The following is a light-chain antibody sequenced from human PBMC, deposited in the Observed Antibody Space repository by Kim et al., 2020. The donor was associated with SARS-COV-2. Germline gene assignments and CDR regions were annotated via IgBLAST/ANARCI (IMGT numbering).Light chain of an antibody. J-gene: IGKJ1*01. CDR2: WAS. V-gene: IGKV4-1*01. CDR1: QSRLDTSDNRTY. Sequence: APSNCKSSQSRLDTSDNRTYLTWYQQKTGQSPRVLISWASSRESGVPDRFSGSGSETDFTLTITNVQAEDVAVYYCHQYYSAFWTFGQGTRVDIK. CDR3: HQYYSAFWT.